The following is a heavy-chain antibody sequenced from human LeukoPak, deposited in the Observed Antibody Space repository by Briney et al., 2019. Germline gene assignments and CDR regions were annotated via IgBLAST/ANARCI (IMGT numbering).Heavy chain of an antibody. CDR1: GFTFSSYA. V-gene: IGHV3-30-3*01. CDR2: ISYDGSNK. D-gene: IGHD6-13*01. J-gene: IGHJ4*02. CDR3: ARDPRIAAAGIRGYFDY. Sequence: GRSLRLSCAASGFTFSSYAMHWVRQAPGKGLEGVAVISYDGSNKYYADSVKGRFTISRDNSKNTLYLQMNSLRAEDTAVYYCARDPRIAAAGIRGYFDYWGQGTLVTVSS.